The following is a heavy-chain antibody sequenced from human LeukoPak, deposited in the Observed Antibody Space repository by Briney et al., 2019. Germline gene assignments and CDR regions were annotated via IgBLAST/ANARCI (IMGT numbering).Heavy chain of an antibody. V-gene: IGHV4-59*01. Sequence: SDTLSLTCTVSGGSISNYYWSWIRQPPGKGLEWIGYIYYSGSTNYNPSLKSRVTISVDTSKNQFSLKLSSVTAADTAVYYCARDMDGVCYLDYWGQGTLVTVSS. CDR1: GGSISNYY. CDR2: IYYSGST. J-gene: IGHJ4*02. D-gene: IGHD2-8*01. CDR3: ARDMDGVCYLDY.